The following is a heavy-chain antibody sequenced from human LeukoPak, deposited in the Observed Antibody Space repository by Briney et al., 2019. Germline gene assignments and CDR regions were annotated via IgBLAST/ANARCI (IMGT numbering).Heavy chain of an antibody. CDR1: GFNFSNYC. CDR3: ARGIAVAGTTGGYCDY. CDR2: IWHDGSNE. D-gene: IGHD6-19*01. V-gene: IGHV3-33*01. J-gene: IGHJ4*02. Sequence: PGGSLRLSCAASGFNFSNYCMIWVRQAPGKGLEWVAVIWHDGSNEYYADSVKGRFTISRDNSENTLYLQMNSLGAEDAAFYYCARGIAVAGTTGGYCDYWGRGALVTVSS.